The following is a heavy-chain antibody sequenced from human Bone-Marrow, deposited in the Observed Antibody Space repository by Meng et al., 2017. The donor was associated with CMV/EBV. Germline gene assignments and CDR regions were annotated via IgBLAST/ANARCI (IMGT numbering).Heavy chain of an antibody. J-gene: IGHJ4*02. V-gene: IGHV3-30*03. CDR1: GFTFDDYG. Sequence: GESLKISCAASGFTFDDYGMSWVRQAPGKGLEWVAVISYDGSNKYYADSVKGRFTISRDNSKNTLYLQMNSLRAEDTAVYYCARGIMITFGGVIARDPLGYWGQGTLVTVSS. D-gene: IGHD3-16*02. CDR2: ISYDGSNK. CDR3: ARGIMITFGGVIARDPLGY.